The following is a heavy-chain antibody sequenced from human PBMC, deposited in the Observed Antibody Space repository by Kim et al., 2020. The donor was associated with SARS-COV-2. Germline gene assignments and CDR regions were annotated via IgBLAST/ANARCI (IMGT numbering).Heavy chain of an antibody. CDR2: IKSKTDGGTT. CDR3: TTDLTYYYDSSGYRYLPIDY. Sequence: GGSLRLSCAASGFTFSNAWMSWVRQAPGKGLEWVGRIKSKTDGGTTDYAAPVKGRFTISRDDSKNTLYLQMNSLKTEDTAVYYCTTDLTYYYDSSGYRYLPIDYWGQGTLVTVSS. D-gene: IGHD3-22*01. V-gene: IGHV3-15*01. J-gene: IGHJ4*02. CDR1: GFTFSNAW.